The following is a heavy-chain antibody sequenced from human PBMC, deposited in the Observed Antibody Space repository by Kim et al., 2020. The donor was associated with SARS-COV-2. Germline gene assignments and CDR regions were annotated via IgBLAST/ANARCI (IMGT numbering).Heavy chain of an antibody. CDR1: GFTFSTYA. Sequence: GGSLRLSCAASGFTFSTYAMNWVRQAPGKGLEWVSAISGSGGSTYYADSVKGRFTISRDNSKNTLYLQMNSLRAEDTAVYYCAKDRWEEDFEAFDIWGQGPMVTVSS. V-gene: IGHV3-23*01. CDR2: ISGSGGST. CDR3: AKDRWEEDFEAFDI. D-gene: IGHD1-26*01. J-gene: IGHJ3*02.